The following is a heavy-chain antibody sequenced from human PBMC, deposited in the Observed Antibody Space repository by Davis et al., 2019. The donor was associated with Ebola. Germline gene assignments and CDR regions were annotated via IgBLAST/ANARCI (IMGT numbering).Heavy chain of an antibody. CDR3: AKDSWMATTPFDY. CDR2: ISGSDGST. V-gene: IGHV3-23*01. Sequence: GESLKISCAASGFTFSSYAMSWVRQAPGKGLEWVSAISGSDGSTYYADSVKGRFTISRDNSKNTLYLQMNSLRAEDTAVYYCAKDSWMATTPFDYWGQGTLVTVSS. CDR1: GFTFSSYA. J-gene: IGHJ4*02. D-gene: IGHD5-24*01.